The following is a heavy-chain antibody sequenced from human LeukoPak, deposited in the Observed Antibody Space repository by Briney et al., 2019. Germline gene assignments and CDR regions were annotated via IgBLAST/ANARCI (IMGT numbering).Heavy chain of an antibody. CDR1: GFSFRDYV. Sequence: GGSLRLSCAASGFSFRDYVTSWVRQAPGKGLEWVSTIVGSGDYTYNADSVKGRFTISRDNSKSTLYLQMNSLRAEDTAMYYCARVSTSCYIGCSFDNWGQGTLVTVSS. D-gene: IGHD2-2*02. V-gene: IGHV3-23*01. CDR3: ARVSTSCYIGCSFDN. CDR2: IVGSGDYT. J-gene: IGHJ4*02.